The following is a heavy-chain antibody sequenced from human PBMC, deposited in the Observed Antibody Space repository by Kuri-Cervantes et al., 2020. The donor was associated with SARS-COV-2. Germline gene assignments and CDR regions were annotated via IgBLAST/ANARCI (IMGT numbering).Heavy chain of an antibody. CDR2: IYHSGST. CDR3: ARPGGFLDV. Sequence: SQTLSLTCAVSGYSISSGYYWGWIRQPPGKGLEWIGSIYHSGSTYYNPSLKSRVTISVDTSKNQFSLKLSSVTAADTAVYYCARPGGFLDVWGKGTTVTDSS. J-gene: IGHJ6*04. V-gene: IGHV4-38-2*01. CDR1: GYSISSGYY. D-gene: IGHD4-23*01.